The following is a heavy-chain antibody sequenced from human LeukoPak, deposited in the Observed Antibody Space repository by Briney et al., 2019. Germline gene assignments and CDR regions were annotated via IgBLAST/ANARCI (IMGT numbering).Heavy chain of an antibody. CDR3: ARDTRVYDSSGYYWDYFDY. J-gene: IGHJ4*02. Sequence: SETLSLTCTVSGGSISSYYWSWIRQPPGKGLEWIGRIYTSGSTNYNPSLKSRVTMSVDTSKNQFSLKLSSVTAADTAVYYCARDTRVYDSSGYYWDYFDYWGQGTLVTVSS. CDR2: IYTSGST. V-gene: IGHV4-4*07. D-gene: IGHD3-22*01. CDR1: GGSISSYY.